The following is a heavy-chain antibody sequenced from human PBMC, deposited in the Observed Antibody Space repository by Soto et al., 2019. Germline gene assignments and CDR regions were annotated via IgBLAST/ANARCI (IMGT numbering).Heavy chain of an antibody. V-gene: IGHV4-39*01. Sequence: SETLSLTCTVPGGSISSSSYYWGWIRQPPGKGLEWIGSIYYSGSTYYNPSLKSRVTISVDTSKNQFSLKLSSVTAADTAVYYCARISRQWRTNWFDPWGQGTLVTAPQ. CDR1: GGSISSSSYY. J-gene: IGHJ5*02. CDR2: IYYSGST. D-gene: IGHD6-19*01. CDR3: ARISRQWRTNWFDP.